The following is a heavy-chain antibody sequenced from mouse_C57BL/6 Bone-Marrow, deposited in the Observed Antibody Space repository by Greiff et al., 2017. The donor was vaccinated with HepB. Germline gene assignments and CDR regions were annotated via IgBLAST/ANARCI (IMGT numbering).Heavy chain of an antibody. CDR2: IDPETGGT. D-gene: IGHD1-1*01. Sequence: VQGVESGAELVRPGASVTLSCKASGYTFTDYEMHWVKQTPVHGLEWIGAIDPETGGTAYNQKFKGKAILTADKSSSTAYMELRSLTSEDSAVYYCTRGGYYGSSYRYFDVWGTGTTVTVSS. J-gene: IGHJ1*03. CDR1: GYTFTDYE. V-gene: IGHV1-15*01. CDR3: TRGGYYGSSYRYFDV.